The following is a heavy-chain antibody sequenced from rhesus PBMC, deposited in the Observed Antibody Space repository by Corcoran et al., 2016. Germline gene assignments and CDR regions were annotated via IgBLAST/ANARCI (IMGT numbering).Heavy chain of an antibody. CDR2: IYGSGGGT. V-gene: IGHV4-106*01. J-gene: IGHJ4*01. CDR1: GGSISDDYY. D-gene: IGHD2-15*01. Sequence: QVQLQESGPGLVKPSETLSLTCAVSGGSISDDYYWSWIRQPPGKGLEWIGYIYGSGGGTNYNPSLNNRVPISIDTSKNHFSLQLSSVTAADTAVYYCARHSPYCSSTYCSSGVFDYWGQGVLVTVSS. CDR3: ARHSPYCSSTYCSSGVFDY.